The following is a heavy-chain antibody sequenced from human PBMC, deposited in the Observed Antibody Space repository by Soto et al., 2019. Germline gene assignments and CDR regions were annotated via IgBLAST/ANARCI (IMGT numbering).Heavy chain of an antibody. J-gene: IGHJ4*02. CDR1: GFTFSSYG. CDR2: ISYDGSNK. CDR3: AKDRRKVVVAAPFDD. D-gene: IGHD2-15*01. Sequence: PGGSLRLSCAASGFTFSSYGMHWVRQAPGKGLEWVAVISYDGSNKYYADSVKGRFTISRDNSKNTLYLQMNSLRAEDTAVYYCAKDRRKVVVAAPFDDWGQGTLVTVSS. V-gene: IGHV3-30*18.